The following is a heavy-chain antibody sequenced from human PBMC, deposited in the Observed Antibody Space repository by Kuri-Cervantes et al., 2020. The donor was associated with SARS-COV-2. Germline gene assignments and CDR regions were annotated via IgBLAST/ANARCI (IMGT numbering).Heavy chain of an antibody. J-gene: IGHJ4*02. CDR2: INDSGST. D-gene: IGHD3-16*02. CDR1: GGSFSDYY. CDR3: ARPACGGIIGYFPH. V-gene: IGHV4-34*01. Sequence: GSLRLSCTVYGGSFSDYYWTWIRQSPGKGLEWIGEINDSGSTNYNPSLKSRVTISVDTAKNQFSLRLTSVTAADTAMYYCARPACGGIIGYFPHWGQGTLVTVSS.